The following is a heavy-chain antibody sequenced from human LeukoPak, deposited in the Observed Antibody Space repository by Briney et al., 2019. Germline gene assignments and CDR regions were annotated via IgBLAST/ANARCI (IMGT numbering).Heavy chain of an antibody. Sequence: GGSLRLSCAASGFHFNFHSMNWVRQAPGKGLEWVSSISSSSSYIYYADSVKGRFTISRDNAKNSLYLQMNSLRAEDPAVYYCARLYCSGGSCLFDYWGQGTRATVSS. J-gene: IGHJ4*02. CDR3: ARLYCSGGSCLFDY. CDR2: ISSSSSYI. V-gene: IGHV3-21*01. CDR1: GFHFNFHS. D-gene: IGHD2-15*01.